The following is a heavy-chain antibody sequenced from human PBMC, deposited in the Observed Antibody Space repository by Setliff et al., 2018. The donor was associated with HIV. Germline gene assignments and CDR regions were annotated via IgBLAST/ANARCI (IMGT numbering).Heavy chain of an antibody. CDR2: VYYSGRT. D-gene: IGHD5-12*01. V-gene: IGHV4-39*01. CDR3: ASMKKSGYSGSEYYYYYAMDV. CDR1: GGSISSSGPGYY. J-gene: IGHJ6*02. Sequence: KTSETLSLTCTVSGGSISSSGPGYYWGWVRQPPGGGLEWIGSVYYSGRTYYNPSLRSRVTISVDTSKNQFSLKLSSVTAADTAVYYCASMKKSGYSGSEYYYYYAMDVWGQGTTVTVSS.